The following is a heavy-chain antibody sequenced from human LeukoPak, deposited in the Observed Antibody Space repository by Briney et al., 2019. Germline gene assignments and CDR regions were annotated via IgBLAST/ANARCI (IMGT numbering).Heavy chain of an antibody. CDR1: GFTLNSYA. Sequence: GGSLRLSCAASGFTLNSYAMSWVRQAPGKGLEWVSGISGSGDTTYYADSVKGRFTISRDNSKNTLYLQMTGLRAEDTAVYYCAKDTVLTPYYFDYWGRGTLVSVSS. J-gene: IGHJ4*02. CDR2: ISGSGDTT. CDR3: AKDTVLTPYYFDY. D-gene: IGHD4-23*01. V-gene: IGHV3-23*01.